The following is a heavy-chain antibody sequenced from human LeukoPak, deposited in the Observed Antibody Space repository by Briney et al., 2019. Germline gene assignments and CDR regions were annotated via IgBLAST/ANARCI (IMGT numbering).Heavy chain of an antibody. V-gene: IGHV4-59*08. J-gene: IGHJ4*02. CDR3: ARSTYNDY. CDR2: IYYSGST. Sequence: SETLSLTCTVSGGSLSNYYWNWIRQPPGKGLEWIGYIYYSGSTDYNPSLKSRVTISLDTSKNQFSLKLSSLTAADTAIYYCARSTYNDYWGQGTLVTVSS. CDR1: GGSLSNYY. D-gene: IGHD1-1*01.